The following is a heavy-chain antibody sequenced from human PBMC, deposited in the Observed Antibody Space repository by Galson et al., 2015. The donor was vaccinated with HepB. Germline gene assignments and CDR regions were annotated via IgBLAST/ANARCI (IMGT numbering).Heavy chain of an antibody. D-gene: IGHD3-16*01. CDR1: GFAFDSHA. Sequence: SLRLSCAASGFAFDSHAMSWVRQAPGRGLEWISGITGKGDSTFYADSVKGRVTVSKDNSNNMLFLQMNSLRAEDAGLYFCAKGYGLFDSWGQGILVTVSS. CDR2: ITGKGDST. J-gene: IGHJ5*01. V-gene: IGHV3-23*01. CDR3: AKGYGLFDS.